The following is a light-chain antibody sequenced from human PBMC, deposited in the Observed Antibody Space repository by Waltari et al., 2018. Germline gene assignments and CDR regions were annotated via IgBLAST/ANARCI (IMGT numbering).Light chain of an antibody. CDR1: TGYTTYA. Sequence: QLMLPQSPSSSASLGASVKFTSTLSTGYTTYAIPSQQPRPEKGPRSLLKVKRDGSHTKGDGIPDRFSGSSSGAERYLTISSLQSEDEADYYCQTWGSVIVFGGGTKLTVL. V-gene: IGLV4-69*01. J-gene: IGLJ2*01. CDR3: QTWGSVIV. CDR2: VKRDGSH.